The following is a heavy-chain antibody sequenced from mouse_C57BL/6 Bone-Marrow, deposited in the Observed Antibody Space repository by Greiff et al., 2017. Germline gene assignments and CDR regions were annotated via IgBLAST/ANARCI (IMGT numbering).Heavy chain of an antibody. J-gene: IGHJ2*01. Sequence: QVQLQQSGPELVKPGASVKISCKASGYAFSSSWMNWVKQRPGKGLEWIGRIYPGDGDTNYNGKFKGKATLTADKSSSTAYMQLSSLTSEDSAVYFCARKVGDFDYWGQGTTLTVSS. CDR1: GYAFSSSW. V-gene: IGHV1-82*01. CDR2: IYPGDGDT. CDR3: ARKVGDFDY.